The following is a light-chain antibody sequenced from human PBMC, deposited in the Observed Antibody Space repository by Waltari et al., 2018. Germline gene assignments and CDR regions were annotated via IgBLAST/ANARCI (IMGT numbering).Light chain of an antibody. Sequence: DIQMTQSPSSLSASVGDRVTITCQASQYISNYLNWYQQKPRKAPKLLIYDASNLETGVPSRFSGSGSGTDFTVTISSLQPEDIATYYCQQHDNLPITFGQGTRLEIK. V-gene: IGKV1-33*01. CDR1: QYISNY. CDR3: QQHDNLPIT. CDR2: DAS. J-gene: IGKJ5*01.